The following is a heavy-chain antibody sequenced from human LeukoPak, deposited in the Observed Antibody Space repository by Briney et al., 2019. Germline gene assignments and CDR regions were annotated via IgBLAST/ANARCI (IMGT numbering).Heavy chain of an antibody. Sequence: ETLSLTCSVSGDSISSNNYFWGWIRQPPGKGLEWVSSITGSSSYIYYADSVKGRFTISRDNAKNSLYLQMNSLRAEDTAVYYCARFYSSSSPLDCWGQGTLVTVSS. J-gene: IGHJ4*02. CDR3: ARFYSSSSPLDC. CDR2: ITGSSSYI. D-gene: IGHD6-6*01. CDR1: GDSISSNNYF. V-gene: IGHV3-21*01.